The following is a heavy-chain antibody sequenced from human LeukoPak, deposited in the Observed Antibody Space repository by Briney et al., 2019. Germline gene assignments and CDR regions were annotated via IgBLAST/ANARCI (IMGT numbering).Heavy chain of an antibody. Sequence: SETLSLTCTVSGGSISSYYWSWIRQPPGKGLEWIGYIYYSGSTNYNPSLTSRVTISVDTSKNQFYLKLSSVTAADTAVYYCARRSDMYSSSWSYFDYWGQGTLVTVSS. CDR3: ARRSDMYSSSWSYFDY. V-gene: IGHV4-59*08. D-gene: IGHD6-13*01. CDR2: IYYSGST. J-gene: IGHJ4*02. CDR1: GGSISSYY.